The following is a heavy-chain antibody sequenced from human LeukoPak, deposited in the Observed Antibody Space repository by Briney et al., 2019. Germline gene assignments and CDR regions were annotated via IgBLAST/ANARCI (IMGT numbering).Heavy chain of an antibody. CDR1: GGTFSSYA. J-gene: IGHJ3*02. D-gene: IGHD3-22*01. V-gene: IGHV1-69*13. CDR3: ARVTFAHYDSSGYYSDAFDI. CDR2: IIPIFGTA. Sequence: VASVKVSCKASGGTFSSYAISWVRQAPGQGLEWMGGIIPIFGTANYAQKFQGRVTITADESTSTAYMELSSLRSEDTAVYCCARVTFAHYDSSGYYSDAFDIWGQGTMVTVSS.